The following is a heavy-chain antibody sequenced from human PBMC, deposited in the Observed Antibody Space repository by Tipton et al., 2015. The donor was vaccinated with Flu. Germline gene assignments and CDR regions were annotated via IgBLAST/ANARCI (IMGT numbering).Heavy chain of an antibody. V-gene: IGHV1-18*01. CDR2: ISAYTDNT. Sequence: QVQLVQSGAELKKPGASVKVSCKASGYTFTSYGISWVRQAPGQGLEWMGWISAYTDNTNYAQRLQGRITMTTDTSTNTAFMELRSLRSDDTAIYYCARGNGYPNAYLDFWGQGTLVTVSS. CDR1: GYTFTSYG. J-gene: IGHJ4*02. D-gene: IGHD5-24*01. CDR3: ARGNGYPNAYLDF.